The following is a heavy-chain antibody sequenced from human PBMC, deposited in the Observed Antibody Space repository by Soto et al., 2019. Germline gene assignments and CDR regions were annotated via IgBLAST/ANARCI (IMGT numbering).Heavy chain of an antibody. Sequence: GESLKISCKGSGYSFTSYWISWVRQMPGKGLEWMGRIDPSDSYTNYSPSFQGHVTISADKSISTAYLQWSSPKASDTAMYYCARRSGYYDILTGSYYYGMDVWGQGTTVTVS. CDR2: IDPSDSYT. CDR3: ARRSGYYDILTGSYYYGMDV. D-gene: IGHD3-9*01. V-gene: IGHV5-10-1*01. CDR1: GYSFTSYW. J-gene: IGHJ6*02.